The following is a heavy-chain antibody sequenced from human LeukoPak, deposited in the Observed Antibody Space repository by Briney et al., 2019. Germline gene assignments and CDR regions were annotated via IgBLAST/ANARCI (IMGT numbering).Heavy chain of an antibody. CDR3: ARHQQNRGLGWYDP. Sequence: SSETLSLTCAVSGGSVSSDNYYWGWIRRSPGKGLEWIGSIYSGGSTYYNPSLKSRVTISVDTSNNHFSLNLSSVTAADTAVYYCARHQQNRGLGWYDPWGQGTLVTVSS. CDR2: IYSGGST. V-gene: IGHV4-39*01. D-gene: IGHD3-16*01. CDR1: GGSVSSDNYY. J-gene: IGHJ5*02.